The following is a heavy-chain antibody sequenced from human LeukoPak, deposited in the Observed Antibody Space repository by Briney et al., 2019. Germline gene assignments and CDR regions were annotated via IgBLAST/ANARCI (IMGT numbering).Heavy chain of an antibody. V-gene: IGHV4-4*07. D-gene: IGHD1-26*01. CDR1: GGSISSYY. J-gene: IGHJ5*02. CDR3: ARDQGIVRPTKWDWLDP. Sequence: SETLSLTCTVSGGSISSYYWSWIRQPAGKGLEWIGRIYTSGSTNYNPSLKSRVTMSVDTSKNHFSLNLSSVTAADTAVYYCARDQGIVRPTKWDWLDPWGQGTLVTVSS. CDR2: IYTSGST.